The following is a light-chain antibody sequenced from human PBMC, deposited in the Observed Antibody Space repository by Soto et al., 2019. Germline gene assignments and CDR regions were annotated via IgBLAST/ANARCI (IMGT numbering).Light chain of an antibody. CDR1: QSISSW. CDR2: KAS. Sequence: DIQMTQSPSTLSASVGDRVTITCRASQSISSWLAWYQQKPGKAPKLLIYKASSLESGVPSRFSGSGSGTEFTLTISSLQPEDFATYYCQQLNGYLALTFGGGTTVEIK. V-gene: IGKV1-5*03. CDR3: QQLNGYLALT. J-gene: IGKJ4*01.